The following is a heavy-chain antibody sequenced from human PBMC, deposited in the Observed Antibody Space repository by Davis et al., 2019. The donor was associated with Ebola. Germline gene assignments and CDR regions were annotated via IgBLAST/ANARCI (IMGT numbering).Heavy chain of an antibody. CDR3: ARGRWLQNWYFDL. D-gene: IGHD5-24*01. Sequence: GGSLRLSCAASGFTFSSYGMHWVRQAPGKGLEWVAVISYDGSNKYYADSVKGRFTISRDNSKNTLYLQMNSLRAEDTAVYYCARGRWLQNWYFDLWGRGTLVTVSS. CDR1: GFTFSSYG. V-gene: IGHV3-30*03. J-gene: IGHJ2*01. CDR2: ISYDGSNK.